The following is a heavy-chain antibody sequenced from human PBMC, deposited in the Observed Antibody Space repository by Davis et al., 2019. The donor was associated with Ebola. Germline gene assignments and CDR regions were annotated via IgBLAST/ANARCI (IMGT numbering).Heavy chain of an antibody. CDR2: ISPYRGNT. Sequence: AASVKVSCKASGYTFASYGISWVRQAPGQGLEWVGWISPYRGNTDHAQKFQGRVTMTTDTSTTTASMELRSLRSDDTAVYYCARLAYCGGDCADFDYWGQGTLVTVSS. D-gene: IGHD2-21*02. V-gene: IGHV1-18*01. CDR3: ARLAYCGGDCADFDY. CDR1: GYTFASYG. J-gene: IGHJ4*02.